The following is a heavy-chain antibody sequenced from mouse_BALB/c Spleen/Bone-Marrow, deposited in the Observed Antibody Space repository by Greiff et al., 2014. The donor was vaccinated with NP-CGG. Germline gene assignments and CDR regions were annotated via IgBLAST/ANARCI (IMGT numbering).Heavy chain of an antibody. D-gene: IGHD2-4*01. CDR3: ARHEDRDYGGFAY. CDR2: FYPGSGSI. Sequence: VKLMESGAELVKPGASVKLSCKVSGYTFTGYILHWGKQRFGQGLEWIGWFYPGSGSIKYNEKFKDKATLTADKSSSTVYMELSRLTSEDSAVYFCARHEDRDYGGFAYWGQGTLVTVSA. J-gene: IGHJ3*01. V-gene: IGHV1-62-2*01. CDR1: GYTFTGYI.